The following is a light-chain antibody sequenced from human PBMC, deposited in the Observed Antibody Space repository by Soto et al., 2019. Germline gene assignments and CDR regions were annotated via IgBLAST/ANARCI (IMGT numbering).Light chain of an antibody. CDR3: HQYDSWT. Sequence: ETVLTQSPGTLSLSPGERATLSCRASQSVTSNYLAWYQQKPGQAPRLLIFGTSGRATGIPDRFSGSGSGTDFTLTISRLEPEDFAVYYCHQYDSWTFGQGTKVEIK. V-gene: IGKV3-20*01. CDR2: GTS. CDR1: QSVTSNY. J-gene: IGKJ1*01.